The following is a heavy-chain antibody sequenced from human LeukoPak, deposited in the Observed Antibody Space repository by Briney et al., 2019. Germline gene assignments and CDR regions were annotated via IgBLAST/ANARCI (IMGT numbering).Heavy chain of an antibody. CDR1: GGTFSSYG. J-gene: IGHJ6*02. Sequence: ASVKVSCKASGGTFSSYGISWVRQAPGQGLEWMGGIIPIFGTANYAQKFQGRVTITPDESTSTAYMELSSLRSEDTAVYYCARLDEYSSSSRYYGMDVWGQGTTVTVSS. CDR2: IIPIFGTA. D-gene: IGHD6-6*01. CDR3: ARLDEYSSSSRYYGMDV. V-gene: IGHV1-69*13.